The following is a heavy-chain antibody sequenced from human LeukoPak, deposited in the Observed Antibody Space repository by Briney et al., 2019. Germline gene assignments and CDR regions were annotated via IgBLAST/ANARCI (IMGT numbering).Heavy chain of an antibody. CDR3: ARTYYDSSGYHPIDY. D-gene: IGHD3-22*01. V-gene: IGHV4-38-2*01. CDR2: IYHSGST. Sequence: SETLSLTCAVSGYSISSGYYWGWIRQPPGKGLEWIGSIYHSGSTFYNPSLKSRVTISVDTSKNQFSLKLSSVTAADTAVYYCARTYYDSSGYHPIDYWGQGTLVTVSS. J-gene: IGHJ4*02. CDR1: GYSISSGYY.